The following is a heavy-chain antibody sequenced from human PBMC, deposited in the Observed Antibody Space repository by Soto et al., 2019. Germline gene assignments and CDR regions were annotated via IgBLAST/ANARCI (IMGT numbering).Heavy chain of an antibody. Sequence: ASVKVSCKASGYTFTDYYLYWVRQAPGQGLEWMGWINPNSGATNYAQKFQGWVTMTRDTSISTAYMEVRRLKSDDTAVYYCTRSHWISPGCHEDQYYGMDVWG. J-gene: IGHJ6*02. D-gene: IGHD2-15*01. V-gene: IGHV1-2*04. CDR3: TRSHWISPGCHEDQYYGMDV. CDR1: GYTFTDYY. CDR2: INPNSGAT.